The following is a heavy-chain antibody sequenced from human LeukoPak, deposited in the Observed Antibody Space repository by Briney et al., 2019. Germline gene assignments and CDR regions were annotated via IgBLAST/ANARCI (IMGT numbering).Heavy chain of an antibody. CDR2: INPSGGST. CDR1: GYTFTSYY. J-gene: IGHJ4*02. D-gene: IGHD3-3*01. Sequence: ASVKVSCKASGYTFTSYYMHWVRQAPGQGLEWMGIINPSGGSTSYAQKFQGRVTMTRDTSTSTVYMELSSLRSEDTAVYYCARGLEVLRFLEWLSIDYWGQGTLVTVSS. CDR3: ARGLEVLRFLEWLSIDY. V-gene: IGHV1-46*01.